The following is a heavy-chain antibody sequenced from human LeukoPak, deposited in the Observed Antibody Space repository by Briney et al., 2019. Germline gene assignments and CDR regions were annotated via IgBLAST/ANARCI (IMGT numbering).Heavy chain of an antibody. CDR1: GGSISSYY. Sequence: SETLSLTCTVSGGSISSYYWSWIRQPPGRGLEWIGRIYTSGSTNYNPSLKSRVTISVDTSKNQFSLKLSSVTAADTAVYYCARDRYSYGILNNWFDPWGQGTLVTVSS. D-gene: IGHD5-18*01. CDR2: IYTSGST. V-gene: IGHV4-4*08. CDR3: ARDRYSYGILNNWFDP. J-gene: IGHJ5*02.